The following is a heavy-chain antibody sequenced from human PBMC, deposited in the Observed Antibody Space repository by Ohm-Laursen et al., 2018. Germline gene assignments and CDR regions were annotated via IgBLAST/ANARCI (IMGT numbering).Heavy chain of an antibody. V-gene: IGHV3-30*03. D-gene: IGHD2-15*01. J-gene: IGHJ6*02. CDR1: GFTFSSYG. Sequence: SLRLSCAASGFTFSSYGMNWVRQAPGKGLEWVAVISYDGKKQYYGDSVKGRFTISRDNSKNTLYLQMNSLRSEDTAVYYCATEKIGYCSGGSCYHYYYGMDVWGQGTTVTVSS. CDR2: ISYDGKKQ. CDR3: ATEKIGYCSGGSCYHYYYGMDV.